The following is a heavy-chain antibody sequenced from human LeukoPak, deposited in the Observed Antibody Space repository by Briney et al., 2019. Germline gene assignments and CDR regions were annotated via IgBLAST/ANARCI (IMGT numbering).Heavy chain of an antibody. J-gene: IGHJ3*02. CDR2: IIPIFGTA. CDR1: GYTFSGYY. D-gene: IGHD2-21*02. CDR3: AREEREYCGGDCNDAFDI. Sequence: SVKVSCKASGYTFSGYYIHWVRQAPGQGLEWMGGIIPIFGTANYAQKFQGRVTITADESTSTAYMELSSPRSEDTAVYYCAREEREYCGGDCNDAFDIWGQGTMVTVSS. V-gene: IGHV1-69*13.